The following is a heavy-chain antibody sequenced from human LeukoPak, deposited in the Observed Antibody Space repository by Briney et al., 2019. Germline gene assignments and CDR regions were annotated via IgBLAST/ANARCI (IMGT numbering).Heavy chain of an antibody. CDR2: ISSSGSTI. J-gene: IGHJ6*02. D-gene: IGHD4-11*01. CDR1: GITFSSYE. V-gene: IGHV3-48*03. CDR3: ARAITVSNYYYGMDV. Sequence: RSGGSLRLSCAASGITFSSYEMNWVRQAPGKGLEWVSYISSSGSTIYYADSVKGRFTISRDNAKNSLYLQMNSLRAADTAVYYCARAITVSNYYYGMDVWGQGTTVTVSS.